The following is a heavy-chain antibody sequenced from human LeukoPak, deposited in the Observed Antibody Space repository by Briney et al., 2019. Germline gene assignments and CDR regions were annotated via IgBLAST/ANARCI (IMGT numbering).Heavy chain of an antibody. Sequence: GGSLRLSCAASGFTFSSYAMSWVRQAPGKGLEWASAISSSGGSTYYADSVRGRFTISGDKAKNSLYLQMNSLRVEDTAVYYCARDYKYAFDNWGQGTLVTVSS. CDR3: ARDYKYAFDN. CDR1: GFTFSSYA. D-gene: IGHD5-24*01. CDR2: ISSSGGST. J-gene: IGHJ4*02. V-gene: IGHV3-23*01.